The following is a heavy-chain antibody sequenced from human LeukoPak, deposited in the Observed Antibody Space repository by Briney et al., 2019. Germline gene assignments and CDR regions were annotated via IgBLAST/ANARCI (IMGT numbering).Heavy chain of an antibody. V-gene: IGHV3-21*01. D-gene: IGHD6-19*01. CDR2: ISSSSSYI. J-gene: IGHJ4*02. CDR1: GFTFSSYS. Sequence: PGGSLRLSCAASGFTFSSYSMNWVRQAPGKGLEWVSSISSSSSYIYYADSVKGRFTISRDNAKNSLYLQMNSLRAEDTAVYYCARVLAGTSYYFDYWGQGTLVTVSS. CDR3: ARVLAGTSYYFDY.